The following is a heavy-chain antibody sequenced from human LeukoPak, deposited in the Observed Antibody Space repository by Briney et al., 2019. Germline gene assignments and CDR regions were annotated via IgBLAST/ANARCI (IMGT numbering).Heavy chain of an antibody. CDR1: GGSVSSSRYF. J-gene: IGHJ5*02. CDR3: ARLGIGVVIMGFDP. V-gene: IGHV4-61*05. CDR2: IYTSGST. D-gene: IGHD3-3*01. Sequence: SETLSLTCTVSGGSVSSSRYFWAWIRQPPGKGLEWIGYIYTSGSTNYNPSLKSRVTISVDTSKNQFSLKLSSVIAADTAVYYCARLGIGVVIMGFDPWGQGTLVTVSS.